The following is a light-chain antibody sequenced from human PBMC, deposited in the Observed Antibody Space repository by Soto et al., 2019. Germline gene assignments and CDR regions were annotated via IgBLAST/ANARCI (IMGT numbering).Light chain of an antibody. CDR3: AAWDTSLTGGV. CDR1: SSNIGSDY. V-gene: IGLV1-51*02. Sequence: QSVLTQPPSVAAAPGQKGTISGSGSSSNIGSDYVSWYQQLPGTAPKRLIYANNKRPSGIPDRFSGAKSGTSATLGITGLQTGDEAEYYCAAWDTSLTGGVFGGGTKLTVL. J-gene: IGLJ2*01. CDR2: ANN.